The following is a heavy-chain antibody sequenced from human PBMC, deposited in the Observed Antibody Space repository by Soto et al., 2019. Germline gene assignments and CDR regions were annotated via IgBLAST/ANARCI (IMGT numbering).Heavy chain of an antibody. CDR1: GGTFSSYA. J-gene: IGHJ4*02. CDR2: IIPIFGTA. CDR3: GGDKSPAGGNDY. V-gene: IGHV1-69*13. Sequence: SVKVSCKASGGTFSSYAISWVRQAPGQGLEWMGGIIPIFGTANYAQKFQGRVTITADESTSTAYMELSGLRSEDTALYYCGGDKSPAGGNDYWGQGALVTVSS.